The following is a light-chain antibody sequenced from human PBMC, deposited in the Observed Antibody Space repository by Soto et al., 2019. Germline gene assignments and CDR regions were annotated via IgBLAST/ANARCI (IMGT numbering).Light chain of an antibody. Sequence: QSVLTQSPSASGTPGPRVTMCCSCSRSNIGSNSVTWYQQLPGTVPKLLIYGSNERPLGVTNRFSGSKSGPSASLAIGRLQAEDEAHYYWAVWDDGLDAWMFGGGTKLTAL. CDR1: RSNIGSNS. CDR3: AVWDDGLDAWM. J-gene: IGLJ3*02. V-gene: IGLV1-44*01. CDR2: GSN.